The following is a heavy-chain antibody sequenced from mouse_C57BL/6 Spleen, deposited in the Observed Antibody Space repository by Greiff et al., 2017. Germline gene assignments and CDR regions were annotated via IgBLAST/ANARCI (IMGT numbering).Heavy chain of an antibody. CDR1: GYTFTSYW. CDR3: ARGKLPYFDV. D-gene: IGHD4-1*01. Sequence: QVQLQQPGAELVMPGASVKLSCKASGYTFTSYWMHWVKQRPGQGPEWIGEIDPSDSYTNYNQKFKGKSTLTVDKSSSTAYMQLSSLTSEDSAVYYCARGKLPYFDVWGTGTTVTVSS. CDR2: IDPSDSYT. V-gene: IGHV1-69*01. J-gene: IGHJ1*03.